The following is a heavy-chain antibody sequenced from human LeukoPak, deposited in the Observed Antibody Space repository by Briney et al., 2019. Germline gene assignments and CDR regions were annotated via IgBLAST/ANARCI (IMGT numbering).Heavy chain of an antibody. Sequence: GGSLRLSCAASGFTFSNYGMHWVRQAPGKGLEGVAFIRYDGSNKYYADSVKGRFTISRDNSKNTLYLQMNSLRAEDTAVYYCAKDQTQYIIAAVRSEFDFWGQGTLVTVSS. CDR1: GFTFSNYG. CDR3: AKDQTQYIIAAVRSEFDF. V-gene: IGHV3-30*02. D-gene: IGHD6-13*01. CDR2: IRYDGSNK. J-gene: IGHJ4*02.